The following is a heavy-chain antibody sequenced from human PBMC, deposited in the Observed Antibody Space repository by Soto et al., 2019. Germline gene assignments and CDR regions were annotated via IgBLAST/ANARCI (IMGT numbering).Heavy chain of an antibody. CDR2: INAGNGNT. Sequence: GASVKVSCKASGYTFTSYAMHWLRQAPGQRLEWMGWINAGNGNTKYSQKFQGRVTITRDTSASTAYMELSSLRSEDTAVYYCARGYYYDSSGYLHNDYWGQGTLVTVSS. D-gene: IGHD3-22*01. CDR3: ARGYYYDSSGYLHNDY. CDR1: GYTFTSYA. V-gene: IGHV1-3*01. J-gene: IGHJ4*02.